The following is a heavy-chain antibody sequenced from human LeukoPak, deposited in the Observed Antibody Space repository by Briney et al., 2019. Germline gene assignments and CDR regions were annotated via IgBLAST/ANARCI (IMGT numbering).Heavy chain of an antibody. Sequence: GGSLRLTCTAAGLTFNNYAMTWVRQAPGKGLEWVASISGRGGTTDYADSVKGRFTISRDNSQNTLYLQMNSLRAEDTAVYYCAKEEKDFYDSSGYYPTDYWGQGTLVTVSS. CDR2: ISGRGGTT. J-gene: IGHJ4*02. V-gene: IGHV3-23*01. D-gene: IGHD3-22*01. CDR1: GLTFNNYA. CDR3: AKEEKDFYDSSGYYPTDY.